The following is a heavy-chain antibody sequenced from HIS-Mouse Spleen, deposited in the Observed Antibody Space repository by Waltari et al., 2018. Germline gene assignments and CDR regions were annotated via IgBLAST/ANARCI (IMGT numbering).Heavy chain of an antibody. V-gene: IGHV4-39*07. Sequence: QLQLQESGPGLVKPSETLSLTGTVSVGSISSSSYYWGWIRPPPGKGLEWVGSIYYSGSTYYNPSLKSRVTISVDTSKNQFSLKLSSVTAADTAVYYCAREIPYSSSWYDWYFDLWGRGTLVTVSS. CDR3: AREIPYSSSWYDWYFDL. CDR1: VGSISSSSYY. D-gene: IGHD6-13*01. CDR2: IYYSGST. J-gene: IGHJ2*01.